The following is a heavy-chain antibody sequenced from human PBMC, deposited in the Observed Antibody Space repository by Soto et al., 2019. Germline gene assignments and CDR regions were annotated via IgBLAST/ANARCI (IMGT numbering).Heavy chain of an antibody. CDR2: ITPSSGGT. J-gene: IGHJ4*02. CDR3: ARAVSTKTAPIDS. CDR1: GYTFTAYH. Sequence: QVQLVQSGAEVKKPGASGKLSCKASGYTFTAYHLHWLRQARGPGLEWMGIITPSSGGTRYPQKFPGRVTMTRDTSTSTGDMELSSLVSDDMAVYYCARAVSTKTAPIDSWGKGTLVTVSS. V-gene: IGHV1-46*01. D-gene: IGHD4-17*01.